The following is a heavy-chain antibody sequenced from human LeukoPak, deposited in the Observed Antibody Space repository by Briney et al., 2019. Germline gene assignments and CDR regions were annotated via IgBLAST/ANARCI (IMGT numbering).Heavy chain of an antibody. CDR1: GFTFSSYA. CDR2: ILYDGTMK. V-gene: IGHV3-30*04. D-gene: IGHD3-22*01. Sequence: PGGSLRLSCAASGFTFSSYAMHWVRQAPGKGLEWVAVILYDGTMKYYADSVKGRFTISRDNSQNTLYLQMNILRAEDTAVYYCAREHYYDSSGYSSLRHWGQGTLVTVSS. CDR3: AREHYYDSSGYSSLRH. J-gene: IGHJ4*02.